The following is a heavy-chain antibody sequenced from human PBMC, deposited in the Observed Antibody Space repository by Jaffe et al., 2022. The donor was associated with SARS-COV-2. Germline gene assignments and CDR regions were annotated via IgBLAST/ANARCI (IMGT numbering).Heavy chain of an antibody. D-gene: IGHD3-3*01. J-gene: IGHJ5*02. CDR2: IKQDGSEK. CDR3: ARAVSGRFLEWLFDP. V-gene: IGHV3-7*01. Sequence: EVQLVESGGGLVQPGGSLRLSCAASGFTFSSYWMSWVRQAPGKGLEWVANIKQDGSEKYYVDSVKGRFTISRDNAKNSLYLQMNSLRAEDTAVYYCARAVSGRFLEWLFDPWGQGTLVTVSS. CDR1: GFTFSSYW.